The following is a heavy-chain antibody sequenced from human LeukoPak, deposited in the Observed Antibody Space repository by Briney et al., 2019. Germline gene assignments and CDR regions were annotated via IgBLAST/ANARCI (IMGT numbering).Heavy chain of an antibody. V-gene: IGHV1-18*01. D-gene: IGHD2-2*01. Sequence: GASVKVSCKASGYTFTSYGISWVRQAPGQGLEWMGWISAYNGNTNYAQKLQGRVTMTTDTSTSTAYMELRSLRSDDTAVYYCARDSPDIVVVPAARGDYYYYYGMDVWGQGTTVTVSS. CDR1: GYTFTSYG. J-gene: IGHJ6*02. CDR3: ARDSPDIVVVPAARGDYYYYYGMDV. CDR2: ISAYNGNT.